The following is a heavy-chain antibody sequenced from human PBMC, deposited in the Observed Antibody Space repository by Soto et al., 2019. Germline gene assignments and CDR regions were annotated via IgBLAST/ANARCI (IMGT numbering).Heavy chain of an antibody. J-gene: IGHJ6*02. Sequence: GGSLRLSCAASGFTFSSYAMSWVRQAPGKGLEWVSAISGSGGSTYYADSVKGRFTISRDNSKNTLYLQMNSLRAEDTAVYYCAKSSDCSGGSCRINYYYYYGMDVWGQGTTVT. CDR3: AKSSDCSGGSCRINYYYYYGMDV. CDR2: ISGSGGST. CDR1: GFTFSSYA. V-gene: IGHV3-23*01. D-gene: IGHD2-15*01.